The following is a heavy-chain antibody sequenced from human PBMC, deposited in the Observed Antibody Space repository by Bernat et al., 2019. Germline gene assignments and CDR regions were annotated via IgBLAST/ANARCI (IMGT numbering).Heavy chain of an antibody. J-gene: IGHJ6*03. Sequence: QLQLQESGPGLVKPSETLSLTCTVSGGSISSSGYYWGWIRQPPGKGLEWIGSIYYSGSTCYNPSLKSRVTISEDTSKKQFSLKLRSVTAADTAVYYCVRGGYCSGGNCYGNYYYMDVWGKGTTVTVSS. V-gene: IGHV4-39*07. D-gene: IGHD2-15*01. CDR2: IYYSGST. CDR1: GGSISSSGYY. CDR3: VRGGYCSGGNCYGNYYYMDV.